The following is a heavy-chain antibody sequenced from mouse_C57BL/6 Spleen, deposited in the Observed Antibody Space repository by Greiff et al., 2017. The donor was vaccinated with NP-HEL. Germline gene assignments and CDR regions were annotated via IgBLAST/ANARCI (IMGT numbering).Heavy chain of an antibody. Sequence: VQLQQSGAELVRPGASVTLSCKASGYTFTDYEMHWVKQTPVHGLEWIGAIDPETGGTAYNQKFKGKAILTADKSSSTAYMELRSLTSEDSAVYYCTSSDYGSSHYAMDYWGQGTSVTVSS. D-gene: IGHD1-1*01. CDR3: TSSDYGSSHYAMDY. V-gene: IGHV1-15*01. CDR2: IDPETGGT. CDR1: GYTFTDYE. J-gene: IGHJ4*01.